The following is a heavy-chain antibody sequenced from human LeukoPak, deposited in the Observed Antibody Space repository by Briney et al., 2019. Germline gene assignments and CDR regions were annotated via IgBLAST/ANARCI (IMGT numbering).Heavy chain of an antibody. J-gene: IGHJ4*02. CDR1: GFTFSGYS. CDR2: ISSGSSTI. D-gene: IGHD6-13*01. V-gene: IGHV3-48*04. Sequence: GGSLRLSCAASGFTFSGYSMNWVRQAPGKGLEWVSYISSGSSTINYADSVEGRFTISRDNAKNSLSLQMNSLRAEDTAVYYCAKGPSAAAAAGPTIDYWGQGTLVTVSS. CDR3: AKGPSAAAAAGPTIDY.